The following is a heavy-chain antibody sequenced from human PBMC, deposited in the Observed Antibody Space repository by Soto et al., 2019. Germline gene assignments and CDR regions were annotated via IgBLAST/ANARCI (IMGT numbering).Heavy chain of an antibody. CDR1: GYSFTSYW. CDR2: IYPGDSDT. J-gene: IGHJ3*02. Sequence: GESLKISCKGSGYSFTSYWIGWVRQMPGKGLEWMGIIYPGDSDTRYSPSFQGQVTISADKSISTAYLQWSSLKASDTAMYYCASASYYDILTGYSSGAFDIWGQGTMVTVS. D-gene: IGHD3-9*01. CDR3: ASASYYDILTGYSSGAFDI. V-gene: IGHV5-51*01.